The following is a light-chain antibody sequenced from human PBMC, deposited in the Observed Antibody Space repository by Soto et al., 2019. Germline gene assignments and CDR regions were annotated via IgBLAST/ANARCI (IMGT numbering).Light chain of an antibody. CDR2: AAS. CDR1: QGMSSY. Sequence: DIQLTQSPSFLSASVVDRVTITCRASQGMSSYLAWYQQKPGTAPKLLIFAASTLQNGVPSRFIGSGSGIEFTLTISSLQPEDFATYYCLHLNSYSPDTFGPGTKVDIK. CDR3: LHLNSYSPDT. V-gene: IGKV1-9*01. J-gene: IGKJ3*01.